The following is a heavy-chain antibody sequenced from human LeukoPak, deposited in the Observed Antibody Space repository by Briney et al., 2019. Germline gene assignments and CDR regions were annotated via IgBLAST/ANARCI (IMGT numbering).Heavy chain of an antibody. CDR2: IRHDGSNK. J-gene: IGHJ4*02. Sequence: GGSLRLSCAASGFTFSSYGMHWVRQAPGKGLEWVAFIRHDGSNKNYADSVKGRFTISRDNSKNTLYLQMNSLRAEDTAVYYCANTITIFGVVPFDYWGQGTLVTVSS. V-gene: IGHV3-30*02. D-gene: IGHD3-3*01. CDR3: ANTITIFGVVPFDY. CDR1: GFTFSSYG.